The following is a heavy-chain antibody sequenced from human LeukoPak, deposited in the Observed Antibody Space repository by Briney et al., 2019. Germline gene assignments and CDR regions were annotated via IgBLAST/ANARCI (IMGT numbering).Heavy chain of an antibody. V-gene: IGHV3-23*01. CDR3: AKDQRYWAV. CDR1: GFTFSNYA. D-gene: IGHD2-15*01. Sequence: GGSLRLSCAVSGFTFSNYAMSWVRQPPGKGLEWVSGVSTSGVDTYYADSVKGRFTISRDNSKNTLYLQMNNLRAEDTAVYYCAKDQRYWAVWGQGTTVTVSS. J-gene: IGHJ6*02. CDR2: VSTSGVDT.